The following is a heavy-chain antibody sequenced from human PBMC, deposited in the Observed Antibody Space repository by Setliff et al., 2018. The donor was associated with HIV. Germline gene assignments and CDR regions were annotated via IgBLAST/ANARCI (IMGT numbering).Heavy chain of an antibody. V-gene: IGHV4-34*01. CDR1: GGSFSGYY. D-gene: IGHD2-15*01. J-gene: IGHJ4*02. Sequence: SETLSLTCAVYGGSFSGYYWSWIRQPPGKGLEWIGEINHSGSTNYNPSLKSPVTIPVDTSKNQFSLKLSSVTAADTAVYYCARGRVVVRNFDYWGQGTLVTVSS. CDR3: ARGRVVVRNFDY. CDR2: INHSGST.